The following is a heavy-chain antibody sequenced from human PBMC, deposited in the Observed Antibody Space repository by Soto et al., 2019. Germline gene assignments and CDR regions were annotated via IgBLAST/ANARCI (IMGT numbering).Heavy chain of an antibody. CDR2: ISYDGSNK. CDR3: ARGGFVVVPAANYYFDY. D-gene: IGHD2-2*01. J-gene: IGHJ4*02. V-gene: IGHV3-30-3*01. CDR1: GFTFSSYA. Sequence: LRLSCAAPGFTFSSYAMHWVRQAPGKGLEWVAVISYDGSNKYYADSVKGRFTTSRDNSKNTLYLQMNSLRAEDTAVYYCARGGFVVVPAANYYFDYWGQGTLVTVSS.